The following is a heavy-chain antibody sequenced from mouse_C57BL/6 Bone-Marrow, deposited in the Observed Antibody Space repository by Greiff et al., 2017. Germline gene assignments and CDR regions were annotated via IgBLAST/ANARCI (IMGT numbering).Heavy chain of an antibody. D-gene: IGHD2-2*01. CDR2: IDPEDGDT. CDR3: TTWGLPQD. J-gene: IGHJ3*01. Sequence: VQLQQSGAELVRPGASVKLSCTASGFNIKDYYMHWVKQRPEQGLEWIGRIDPEDGDTEYAPKFQGKATMTEDKSSNTAYLQLSSLISEDTAVYYCTTWGLPQDWGQGTLVTVSA. V-gene: IGHV14-1*01. CDR1: GFNIKDYY.